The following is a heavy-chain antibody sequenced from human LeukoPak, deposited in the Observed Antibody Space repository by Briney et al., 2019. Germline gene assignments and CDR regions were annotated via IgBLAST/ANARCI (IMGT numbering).Heavy chain of an antibody. J-gene: IGHJ4*02. CDR3: ARDTRGCYYDSSGYVDY. V-gene: IGHV1-18*01. CDR2: ISAYNGNT. D-gene: IGHD3-22*01. Sequence: ASVKVSCKASGYTFTSYGISWVRQAPGQGLEWMGWISAYNGNTNYAQKLQGRVTMTTDTSTSTAYMELRSLRSDDTAVYYCARDTRGCYYDSSGYVDYWGQGTLVTVSS. CDR1: GYTFTSYG.